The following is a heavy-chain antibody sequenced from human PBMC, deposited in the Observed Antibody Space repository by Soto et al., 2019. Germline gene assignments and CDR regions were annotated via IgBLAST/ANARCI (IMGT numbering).Heavy chain of an antibody. Sequence: QVQLQESGPGLVKPSQTLSLTCTVSGGSISSGDYYWSWIRQPPGKGLEWIGYIYYSGSTYYNPSLKSRVTISVDTSTNQFSLKLSSVTAADTAVYYCARVSVGATTGYYFDYWGQGTLVTVSS. CDR2: IYYSGST. J-gene: IGHJ4*02. V-gene: IGHV4-30-4*01. CDR1: GGSISSGDYY. D-gene: IGHD1-26*01. CDR3: ARVSVGATTGYYFDY.